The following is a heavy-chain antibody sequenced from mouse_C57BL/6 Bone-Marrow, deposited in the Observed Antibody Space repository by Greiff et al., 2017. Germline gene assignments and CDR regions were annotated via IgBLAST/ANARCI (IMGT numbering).Heavy chain of an antibody. CDR2: INPSSGYT. D-gene: IGHD2-3*01. J-gene: IGHJ2*01. V-gene: IGHV1-7*01. CDR3: ARDGCYGTFAY. Sequence: QVQLKQSGAELAKPGASVKLSCKASGYTFTTYWMHWVNQRPGQGLDWIGYINPSSGYTKYNQTFTDKATLTADKSSSTAYKQLSSLTYEDSAVYYCARDGCYGTFAYWGQGTTLTVSS. CDR1: GYTFTTYW.